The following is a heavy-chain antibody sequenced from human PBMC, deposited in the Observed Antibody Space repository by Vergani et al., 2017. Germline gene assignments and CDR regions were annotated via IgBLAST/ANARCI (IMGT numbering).Heavy chain of an antibody. Sequence: QVQLVESGGGVVQPGRSLRLSCAASGFTFSSDGMHWVRQAPGKGLEWVAVIWYNGSNKYYADSVKGRFTISRNNSKNTLYLQMNSLRAEDTAVYYCAKDHLACSSTSCYRRNWFDPWGQGTLVTVSS. CDR3: AKDHLACSSTSCYRRNWFDP. D-gene: IGHD2-2*02. CDR1: GFTFSSDG. J-gene: IGHJ5*02. CDR2: IWYNGSNK. V-gene: IGHV3-33*06.